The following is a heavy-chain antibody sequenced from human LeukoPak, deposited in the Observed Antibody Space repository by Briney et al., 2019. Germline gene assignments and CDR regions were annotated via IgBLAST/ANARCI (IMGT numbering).Heavy chain of an antibody. CDR3: EKDLWYFDNTGYRYSFDY. CDR2: IRYDGTNK. D-gene: IGHD3-22*01. CDR1: GFTLSSCG. Sequence: KSGGSLRLSCAASGFTLSSCGMHWVRQAPGKGLEWVAFIRYDGTNKYYADSVKGRFTISRDNSKNTLYLQMNSLRAEDTAVFYCEKDLWYFDNTGYRYSFDYWGQGTLVTVSS. J-gene: IGHJ4*02. V-gene: IGHV3-30*02.